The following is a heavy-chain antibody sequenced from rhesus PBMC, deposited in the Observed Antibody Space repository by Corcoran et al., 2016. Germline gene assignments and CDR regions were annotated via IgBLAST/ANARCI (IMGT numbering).Heavy chain of an antibody. V-gene: IGHV4S19*01. D-gene: IGHD6-31*01. Sequence: QVQLQESGPGLVKPSETLSLTCAVSGGSISSSNWRSWIRQPPGKGLEWIGYISGSSGSTYYNPSLKSRVTISKDTSKTQFSLKLSSVTAADTAVYYCARDSFGIAAADNYFDYWGQGVLVTVSS. CDR2: ISGSSGST. J-gene: IGHJ4*01. CDR1: GGSISSSNW. CDR3: ARDSFGIAAADNYFDY.